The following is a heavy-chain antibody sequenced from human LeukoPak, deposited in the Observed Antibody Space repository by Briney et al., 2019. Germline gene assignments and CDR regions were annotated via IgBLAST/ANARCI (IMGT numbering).Heavy chain of an antibody. CDR2: IYPGDSDT. CDR1: GYSFTTYW. J-gene: IGHJ4*02. Sequence: GESLKISCKGSGYSFTTYWIAWVCQMPGKGLEWMGLIYPGDSDTRYSPSFQGQVTISADKSISTAYLQWSSLKASDTAMYYCARRYYDFWSGYSFDYWGQGTLVTASS. V-gene: IGHV5-51*01. CDR3: ARRYYDFWSGYSFDY. D-gene: IGHD3-3*01.